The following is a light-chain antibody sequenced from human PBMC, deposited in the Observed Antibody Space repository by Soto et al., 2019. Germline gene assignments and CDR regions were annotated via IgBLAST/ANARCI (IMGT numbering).Light chain of an antibody. CDR1: QSLSSY. J-gene: IGKJ2*01. CDR3: RQYGSSPSYT. CDR2: GAS. V-gene: IGKV3-20*01. Sequence: EIVLTQSPGILSLSPGERATLSCRASQSLSSYLAWYQQKPGQAPRLLIYGASSRATGIPDRFSGSGSGTDFTLTISRLEPEDFAVYYCRQYGSSPSYTFGQGTKLEIK.